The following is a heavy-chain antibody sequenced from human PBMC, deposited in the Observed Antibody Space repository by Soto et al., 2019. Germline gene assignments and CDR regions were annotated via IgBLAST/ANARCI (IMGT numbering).Heavy chain of an antibody. J-gene: IGHJ4*02. CDR2: IWYDGSNK. Sequence: GGSLRLSCAASGFTFSSYGMHWVRQAPGKGLEWVAVIWYDGSNKYYADSVKGRFTISRDNSKNTLYLQMNSLRAEDTAVYYCARDRLDYGDYIEDYWGQGTLVTVSS. CDR1: GFTFSSYG. CDR3: ARDRLDYGDYIEDY. D-gene: IGHD4-17*01. V-gene: IGHV3-33*01.